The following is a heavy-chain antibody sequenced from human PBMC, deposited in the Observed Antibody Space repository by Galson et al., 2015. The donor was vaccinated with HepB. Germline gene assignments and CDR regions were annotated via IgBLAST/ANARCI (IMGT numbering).Heavy chain of an antibody. V-gene: IGHV1-18*04. CDR2: ISGDNGNT. D-gene: IGHD6-19*01. CDR1: GFSISNYG. Sequence: SVKVSCKASGFSISNYGIIWVRQAPGQGLEWMGWISGDNGNTDYAQKVQGRVIMTTDTSTNTVYMQLTSLRSDDTAIFYCAKGDSSAWPYCFDSWGQGTLVAVSS. CDR3: AKGDSSAWPYCFDS. J-gene: IGHJ4*02.